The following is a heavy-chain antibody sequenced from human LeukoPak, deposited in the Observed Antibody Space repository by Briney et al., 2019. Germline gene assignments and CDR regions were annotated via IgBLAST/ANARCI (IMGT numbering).Heavy chain of an antibody. CDR1: GFTFSSYW. V-gene: IGHV3-7*01. D-gene: IGHD3-10*01. J-gene: IGHJ6*03. Sequence: GGSLRLSCAASGFTFSSYWMSWVRQAPGKGLEWVANIKQDGSEKYYVDSVKGRFTISRDNAKNSLYLQMNGLRAEDTAVYYCATSLSGWGTYHYLNVWGTGTTVTISS. CDR2: IKQDGSEK. CDR3: ATSLSGWGTYHYLNV.